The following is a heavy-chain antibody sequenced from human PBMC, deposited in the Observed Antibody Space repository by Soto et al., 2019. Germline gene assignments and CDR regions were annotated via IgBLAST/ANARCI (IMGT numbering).Heavy chain of an antibody. CDR1: GGSISSYY. CDR3: ARVRIAARTGAYGMDV. D-gene: IGHD6-6*01. Sequence: LSETLSLTCTVSGGSISSYYWSWIRQPAGKGLEWIGRIYTSGSTNYNPSLKSRVTMSVDTSKNQFSLKLSSVTAADTAVYYCARVRIAARTGAYGMDVWGQGTTVTVSS. J-gene: IGHJ6*02. CDR2: IYTSGST. V-gene: IGHV4-4*07.